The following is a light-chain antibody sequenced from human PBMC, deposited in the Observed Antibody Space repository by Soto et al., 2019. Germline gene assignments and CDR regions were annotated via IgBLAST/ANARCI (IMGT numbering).Light chain of an antibody. V-gene: IGLV1-40*01. J-gene: IGLJ1*01. Sequence: QSVLTQPPSVSGAPGQSVTISCTGSGSNIGTYEVHWYQQLPGVAPKLLIQHNFNRPPGVPDRFSASKSGNTASLTISGLQAEDEADYFCCSYAGAYRYVFGSGTKVTVL. CDR2: HNF. CDR3: CSYAGAYRYV. CDR1: GSNIGTYE.